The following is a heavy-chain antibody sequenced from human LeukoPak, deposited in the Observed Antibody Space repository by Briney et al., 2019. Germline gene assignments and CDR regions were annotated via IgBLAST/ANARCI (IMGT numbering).Heavy chain of an antibody. J-gene: IGHJ6*03. CDR1: GGSISSGSYY. Sequence: SETLSLTCTVSGGSISSGSYYWSWIRQPAGKGLEWIGRIYTSGSTNYNPSLKSRVTISVDTSKNQFSLKLSSVTAADTAVYYCASNRYYYDSSGYYSAKRYYYMDVWGKGTTVTISS. CDR2: IYTSGST. V-gene: IGHV4-61*02. CDR3: ASNRYYYDSSGYYSAKRYYYMDV. D-gene: IGHD3-22*01.